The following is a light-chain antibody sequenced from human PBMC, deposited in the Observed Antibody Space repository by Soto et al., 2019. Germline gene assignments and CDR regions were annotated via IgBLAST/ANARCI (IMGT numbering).Light chain of an antibody. V-gene: IGKV3-15*01. CDR3: HQYNNWPPGT. CDR1: QSISSN. CDR2: GAS. Sequence: EIEMTQSPATLSVSPGERATLSCRASQSISSNLAWYQQKPGQAPSLLLYGASTRATGIPARFSGSGSGTDFTLTISSLQSEDFTVNYCHQYNNWPPGTFGQGTKLEIK. J-gene: IGKJ2*02.